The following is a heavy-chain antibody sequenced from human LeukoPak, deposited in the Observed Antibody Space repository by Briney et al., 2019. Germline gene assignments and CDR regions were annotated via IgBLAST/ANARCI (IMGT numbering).Heavy chain of an antibody. D-gene: IGHD3-10*01. CDR3: AKDTDYARYGSGTYYFDY. CDR1: GFTFSSYG. J-gene: IGHJ4*02. V-gene: IGHV3-30*02. Sequence: GGSLRLSCAASGFTFSSYGMHWVRQAPGKGLEWVAFIRYDGSNKYYADSVKGRFTISRDNSKNTLYLQMNSLRAEGTAVYYCAKDTDYARYGSGTYYFDYWGQGTLVTVSS. CDR2: IRYDGSNK.